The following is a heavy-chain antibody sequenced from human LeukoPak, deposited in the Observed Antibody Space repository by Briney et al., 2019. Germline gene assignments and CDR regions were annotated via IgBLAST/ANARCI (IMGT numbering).Heavy chain of an antibody. Sequence: GGSLRLSCAASGFTFSAYAMSWVRQAPGKGLEWVSAIRSGGGNTFYVDSVKGRFTISRDNSKNTLYLQMNSLRGEDTAIYYCAKQTHPGLRGCWFDRWGQGIPVTVSS. CDR1: GFTFSAYA. D-gene: IGHD3-10*01. V-gene: IGHV3-23*01. CDR2: IRSGGGNT. J-gene: IGHJ5*01. CDR3: AKQTHPGLRGCWFDR.